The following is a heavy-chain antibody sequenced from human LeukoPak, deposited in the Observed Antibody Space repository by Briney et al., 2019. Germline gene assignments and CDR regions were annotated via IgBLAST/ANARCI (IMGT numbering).Heavy chain of an antibody. CDR1: GGSISSSNW. V-gene: IGHV4-4*02. CDR3: AQSGNYGDYDFDY. D-gene: IGHD4-17*01. CDR2: IYHSGST. J-gene: IGHJ4*02. Sequence: SGTLSLTCAVSGGSISSSNWWSWVRQPPGKGLERIGEIYHSGSTNYNPSLKSRVTISVDKSKNQFSLKLSSVTAADTAVYYCAQSGNYGDYDFDYWGQGTLVTVSS.